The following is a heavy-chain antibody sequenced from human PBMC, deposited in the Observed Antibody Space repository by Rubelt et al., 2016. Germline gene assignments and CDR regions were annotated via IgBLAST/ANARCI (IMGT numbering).Heavy chain of an antibody. CDR1: GGSISSPSFF. J-gene: IGHJ4*02. D-gene: IGHD1-1*01. Sequence: QLQLQESGPGRVKPSETLSLSCTVSGGSISSPSFFWGWIRQPPGKGLEWLANVYYSGTPYYNPSLKGPVSMSVDTSQNQFSLKLTSVSAADTAMYFCVRVDGRAYLFDSWCQGSLVTVSS. V-gene: IGHV4-39*07. CDR3: VRVDGRAYLFDS. CDR2: VYYSGTP.